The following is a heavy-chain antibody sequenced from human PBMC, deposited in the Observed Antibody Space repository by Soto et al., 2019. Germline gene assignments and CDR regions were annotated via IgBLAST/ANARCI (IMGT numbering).Heavy chain of an antibody. CDR1: GGSISSYY. CDR3: ARSKGVCSSTSRVCWFDP. CDR2: IYYSGST. J-gene: IGHJ5*02. D-gene: IGHD2-2*01. Sequence: SETLSLTCTVSGGSISSYYWSWIRQPPGKGLEWIGYIYYSGSTNYNPSLKSRVTISVDTSKNQFSLKLSSVTAADTAVYYCARSKGVCSSTSRVCWFDPWGQGTLVTVSS. V-gene: IGHV4-59*08.